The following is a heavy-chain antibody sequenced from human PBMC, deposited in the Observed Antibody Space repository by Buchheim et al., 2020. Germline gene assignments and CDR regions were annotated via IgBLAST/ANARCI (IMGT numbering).Heavy chain of an antibody. CDR1: GGSISSGSYY. Sequence: QVQLQESGPGLVKPSQTLSLTCTVSGGSISSGSYYWSWIRQPAGQGLEWIGRLYSSWSTEYNPSLKSRVTISVDTSKNQFSLTLTSVTAADTAVYYCARGVSVAGAVYHMDVWGQGTT. J-gene: IGHJ6*02. CDR3: ARGVSVAGAVYHMDV. V-gene: IGHV4-61*02. D-gene: IGHD6-19*01. CDR2: LYSSWST.